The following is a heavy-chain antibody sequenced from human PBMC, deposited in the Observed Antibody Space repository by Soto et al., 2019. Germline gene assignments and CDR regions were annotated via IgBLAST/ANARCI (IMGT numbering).Heavy chain of an antibody. D-gene: IGHD6-13*01. CDR1: GFTFSSYD. CDR2: IGTAGDT. J-gene: IGHJ4*02. V-gene: IGHV3-13*01. Sequence: EVQLVESGGGLVQPGGSLRLSCAASGFTFSSYDMHWVRQATGKGLEWVSAIGTAGDTYYPGSVKGRFTISRENAKNSLYLQMNSLRAGDTAVDYCARVGRYPAAGTYDYWGQGTLVTVSS. CDR3: ARVGRYPAAGTYDY.